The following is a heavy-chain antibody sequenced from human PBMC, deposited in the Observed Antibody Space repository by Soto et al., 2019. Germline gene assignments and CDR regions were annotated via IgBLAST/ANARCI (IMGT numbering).Heavy chain of an antibody. J-gene: IGHJ4*02. CDR3: ARITGPPGSFDS. Sequence: SGPTLVNPTQTLTLTFTFSGFSLTTGGMCVSWIRQPPGKALEWLARIDWDDDKYYSTSLKTRLTISKDTSKNQVVLTMTNMDPVDTATYYCARITGPPGSFDSWGQGTLVTVSS. CDR2: IDWDDDK. D-gene: IGHD7-27*01. V-gene: IGHV2-70*11. CDR1: GFSLTTGGMC.